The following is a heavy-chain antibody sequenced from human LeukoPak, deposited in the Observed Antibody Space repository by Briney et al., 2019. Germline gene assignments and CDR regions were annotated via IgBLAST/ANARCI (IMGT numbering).Heavy chain of an antibody. CDR3: ARGIYSNWFDP. J-gene: IGHJ5*02. V-gene: IGHV1-3*01. CDR1: GYTFTSYV. D-gene: IGHD1-26*01. Sequence: ASVKVSCKASGYTFTSYVMHWVRQAPGQRLEWMGWINAGNGNTKYSQKFQGRVTITRDTSASTAYMELSSLRSEDTAVYYCARGIYSNWFDPWGQGTLVIVSS. CDR2: INAGNGNT.